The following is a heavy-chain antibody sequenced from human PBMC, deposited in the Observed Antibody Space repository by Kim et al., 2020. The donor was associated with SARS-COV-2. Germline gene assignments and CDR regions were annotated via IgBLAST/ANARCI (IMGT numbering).Heavy chain of an antibody. CDR3: ARDPEVAATVYLVYYYGMDV. V-gene: IGHV3-48*04. CDR1: GFTFSSYS. CDR2: ISSSSSTI. D-gene: IGHD2-15*01. J-gene: IGHJ6*02. Sequence: GGSLRLSCAASGFTFSSYSMNWVRQAPGKGLEWVSYISSSSSTIYYADSVKGRFTISRDNAKNSLYLQMNSLRAEDTAVYYCARDPEVAATVYLVYYYGMDVWGQGTTVTVSS.